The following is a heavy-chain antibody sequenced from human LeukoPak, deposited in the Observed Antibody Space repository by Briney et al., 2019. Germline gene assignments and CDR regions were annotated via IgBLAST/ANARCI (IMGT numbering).Heavy chain of an antibody. V-gene: IGHV3-48*03. Sequence: GGSLRLSCAASGFTFSSYEMNWVRQAPGKGLEWVSGISWNSGSIGYADSVKGRFTISRDNAKNSLYLQMNSLRAEDTAVYHCARGDSSAWYRDMDVWGKGTTVTISS. D-gene: IGHD6-19*01. J-gene: IGHJ6*03. CDR3: ARGDSSAWYRDMDV. CDR1: GFTFSSYE. CDR2: ISWNSGSI.